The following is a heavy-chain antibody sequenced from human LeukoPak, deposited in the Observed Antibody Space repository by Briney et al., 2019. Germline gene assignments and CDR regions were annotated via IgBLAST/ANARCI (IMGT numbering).Heavy chain of an antibody. D-gene: IGHD1-7*01. V-gene: IGHV3-30-3*01. CDR1: GFTFSSYA. CDR3: ASSETGTTGGYYGMDV. Sequence: PGGSLRLSCAASGFTFSSYAMHGVRQAPGKGLEWVAVISYDGSNKYYADSVKGRFTISRDNSKNTLYLQMNSLRAEDTAVYYCASSETGTTGGYYGMDVWGQGTTVTVFS. CDR2: ISYDGSNK. J-gene: IGHJ6*02.